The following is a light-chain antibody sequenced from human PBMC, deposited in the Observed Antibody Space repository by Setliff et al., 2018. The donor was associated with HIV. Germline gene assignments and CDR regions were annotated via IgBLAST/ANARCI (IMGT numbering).Light chain of an antibody. CDR3: CSYTSSTTYV. CDR2: EVN. V-gene: IGLV2-23*02. Sequence: QSALTQPASVSGSPGQSSTISCTGTRSDIGTYDLVSWYRQYPGKAPKLIIYEVNRRPAGVSDRLSGSKSGNTASLTISGFRAEDEATYYCCSYTSSTTYVFGTGTKVTVL. J-gene: IGLJ1*01. CDR1: RSDIGTYDL.